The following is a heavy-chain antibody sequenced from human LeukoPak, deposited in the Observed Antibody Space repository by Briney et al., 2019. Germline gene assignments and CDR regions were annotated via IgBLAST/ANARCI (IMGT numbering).Heavy chain of an antibody. J-gene: IGHJ4*02. D-gene: IGHD5-12*01. V-gene: IGHV3-48*03. CDR2: ISSSGSTI. Sequence: GGSLRLSCAASGFTFSSYEMNWVRQAPGKGLEWVSYISSSGSTIYYADSVKGRFTISRDNAKNSLYLQMNSLRAEDTAVYYCARSSLSGYEGFDYWGQGTLVTVSS. CDR1: GFTFSSYE. CDR3: ARSSLSGYEGFDY.